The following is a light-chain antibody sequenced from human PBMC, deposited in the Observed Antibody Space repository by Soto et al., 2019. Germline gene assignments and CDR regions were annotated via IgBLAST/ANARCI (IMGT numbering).Light chain of an antibody. J-gene: IGKJ1*01. Sequence: EPVLTQSPATLSLTPGERAILSCGASQSLSSNYIAWYQQKPGLAPRLLIYDTSSRATGIPDRFSGSGSGTDFTLTISRLEPEDFAVYYCQQYGISPTFGQGTKVEVK. CDR2: DTS. CDR3: QQYGISPT. V-gene: IGKV3D-20*01. CDR1: QSLSSNY.